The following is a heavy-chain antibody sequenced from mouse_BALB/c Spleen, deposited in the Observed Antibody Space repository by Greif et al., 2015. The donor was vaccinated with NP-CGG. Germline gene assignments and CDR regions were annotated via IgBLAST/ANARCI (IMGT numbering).Heavy chain of an antibody. J-gene: IGHJ3*01. CDR3: AREGGDDYDGRVWFAY. D-gene: IGHD2-4*01. CDR2: IDPANGNT. CDR1: GFNIKDTY. V-gene: IGHV14-3*02. Sequence: VQLQQSGAELVKPGASVKLSCTASGFNIKDTYMHWVKQRPEQGLEWIGRIDPANGNTKYDPKFQGKATITADTSSNTAYLQLSSLTSKDTAVYYCAREGGDDYDGRVWFAYWGQGTLVTVSA.